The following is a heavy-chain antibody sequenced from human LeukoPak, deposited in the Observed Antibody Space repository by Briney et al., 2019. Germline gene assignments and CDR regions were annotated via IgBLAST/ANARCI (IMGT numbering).Heavy chain of an antibody. CDR3: ARVNTMIVVGDFWYFDL. Sequence: SETLSLTCTVSGGSISSGSYYWSWIRQPAGKGLEWIGRIYTSGSTNYNPSLKSRVTISVDTSKNQFSLKLSSVTAADTAVYYCARVNTMIVVGDFWYFDLWGRGTLVTVSS. D-gene: IGHD3-22*01. J-gene: IGHJ2*01. V-gene: IGHV4-61*02. CDR1: GGSISSGSYY. CDR2: IYTSGST.